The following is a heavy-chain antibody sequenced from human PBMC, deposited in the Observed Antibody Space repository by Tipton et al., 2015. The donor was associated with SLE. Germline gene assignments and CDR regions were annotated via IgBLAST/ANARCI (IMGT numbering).Heavy chain of an antibody. V-gene: IGHV4-59*11. CDR1: GGSISSHY. Sequence: TLSLTCTVSGGSISSHYWSWIRQPPGKGLEWIGYIYYSGSTNYNPSLKSRVTISVDTSKNQFSLKRSSVTAADTAVYYCARHMTTVTGGLDYWGQGTLVTVSS. CDR3: ARHMTTVTGGLDY. D-gene: IGHD4-17*01. CDR2: IYYSGST. J-gene: IGHJ4*02.